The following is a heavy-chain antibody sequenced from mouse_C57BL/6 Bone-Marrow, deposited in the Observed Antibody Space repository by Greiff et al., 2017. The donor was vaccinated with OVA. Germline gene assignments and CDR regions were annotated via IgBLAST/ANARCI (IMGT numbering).Heavy chain of an antibody. CDR3: ARSITTVEYFDY. CDR1: GYSFTSYY. D-gene: IGHD1-1*01. J-gene: IGHJ2*01. CDR2: IYPGSGNT. Sequence: QVQLQQSGPELVKPGASVKLSCKASGYSFTSYYIHWVKQRPGQGLEWIGWIYPGSGNTKYNEKFKGKATLTADTSSSTAYMQLSSLTSEDSAVYYCARSITTVEYFDYWGQGTTLTVSS. V-gene: IGHV1-66*01.